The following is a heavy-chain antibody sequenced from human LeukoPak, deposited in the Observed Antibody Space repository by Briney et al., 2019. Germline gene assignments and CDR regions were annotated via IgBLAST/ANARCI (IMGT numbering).Heavy chain of an antibody. J-gene: IGHJ4*02. CDR3: AKDSLRERIVGSTTRGVNDY. CDR2: IRYDGRNK. V-gene: IGHV3-30*02. D-gene: IGHD1-26*01. Sequence: PGGSLGLSCAASGSIFSSYGMHWVRQAPGKGLEWVAFIRYDGRNKYYADSVKGRFTISRDNSKNTLYLQMNSLRGEDTAVYYCAKDSLRERIVGSTTRGVNDYWGQGTLVTVSS. CDR1: GSIFSSYG.